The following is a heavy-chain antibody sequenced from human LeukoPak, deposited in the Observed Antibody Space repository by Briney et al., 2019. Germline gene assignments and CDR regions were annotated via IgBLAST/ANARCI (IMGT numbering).Heavy chain of an antibody. CDR2: IWYDGSNK. D-gene: IGHD3-22*01. CDR3: ARSGTIYYDSSGASSPGAFDI. Sequence: GGSLRLSCAASGFTFSSYGMHWVRQAPGKGLEWVAVIWYDGSNKYYADSVKGRFTISRDNSKNTLYLQMNSLRAEDTAVYYCARSGTIYYDSSGASSPGAFDIWGQGTMVTVSS. V-gene: IGHV3-33*01. CDR1: GFTFSSYG. J-gene: IGHJ3*02.